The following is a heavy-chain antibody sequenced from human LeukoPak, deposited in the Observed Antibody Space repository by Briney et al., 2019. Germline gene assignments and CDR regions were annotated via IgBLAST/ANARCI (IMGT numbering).Heavy chain of an antibody. CDR1: GGSFSGYY. CDR3: ARQTYYYDSSGYYLIGASYYYYYYMDV. J-gene: IGHJ6*03. V-gene: IGHV4-34*01. Sequence: PSETLSLTCAVYGGSFSGYYWSWIRRPPGKGLEWIGEINHSGSTYYNPSLKSRVTISVDTSKNQFSLKLSSVTAADTAVYYCARQTYYYDSSGYYLIGASYYYYYYMDVWGKGTTVTISS. D-gene: IGHD3-22*01. CDR2: INHSGST.